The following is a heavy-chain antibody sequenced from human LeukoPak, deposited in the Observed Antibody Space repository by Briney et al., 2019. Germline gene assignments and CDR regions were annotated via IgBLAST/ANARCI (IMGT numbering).Heavy chain of an antibody. Sequence: GASVKVSCKASGYTFTSYGISWVRQAPGQGLEWMGWISAYNGNTNYAQKLQGRVTMTTDTSTSTAYMELRSLRSDDTAVYYCAIGLEWPASAAQFDYWGQGTLVTVSS. D-gene: IGHD3-3*01. J-gene: IGHJ4*02. CDR1: GYTFTSYG. V-gene: IGHV1-18*01. CDR2: ISAYNGNT. CDR3: AIGLEWPASAAQFDY.